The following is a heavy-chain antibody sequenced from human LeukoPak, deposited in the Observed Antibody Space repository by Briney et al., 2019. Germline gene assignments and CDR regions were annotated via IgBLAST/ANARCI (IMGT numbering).Heavy chain of an antibody. V-gene: IGHV5-51*01. J-gene: IGHJ3*02. Sequence: GESLKISCKGSGYSFTSYWIGWVRQMPGKGLEWMGIIYPGDSDTRYSPSFQGQVTISADKSISTAYLQWSSLKASDTAMYYCARLRPQEYDSSGYYYLDAFDIWGQGTMVTVSS. CDR2: IYPGDSDT. D-gene: IGHD3-22*01. CDR3: ARLRPQEYDSSGYYYLDAFDI. CDR1: GYSFTSYW.